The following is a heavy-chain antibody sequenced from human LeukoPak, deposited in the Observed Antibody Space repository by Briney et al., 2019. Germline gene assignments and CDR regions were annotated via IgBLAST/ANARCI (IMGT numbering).Heavy chain of an antibody. Sequence: GGPLRLSCVASGFTISSYWMCCLRQAPGKGLEWMDNIKQDGSEKYYVDSMKGRFTTSSANAKNSLYLQINSMRAEDTAVYCGAKQRYGGEDYWGQGTLVTVSS. V-gene: IGHV3-7*01. CDR1: GFTISSYW. CDR3: AKQRYGGEDY. CDR2: IKQDGSEK. J-gene: IGHJ4*02. D-gene: IGHD3-16*01.